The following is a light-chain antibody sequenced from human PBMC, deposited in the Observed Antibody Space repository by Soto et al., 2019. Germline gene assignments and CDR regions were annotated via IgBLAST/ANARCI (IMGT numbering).Light chain of an antibody. CDR3: QQDDTLPPLT. V-gene: IGKV1-33*01. J-gene: IGKJ4*01. CDR2: DAS. Sequence: DIQMTQSPSSLSASVGDRVTITCQASQDISNYLNWYQQKPGKAPKLLIFDASTLQIGVPSRFSGSGSGTDFTFTISSLQPEDLATYFCQQDDTLPPLTFGGGTRVEIK. CDR1: QDISNY.